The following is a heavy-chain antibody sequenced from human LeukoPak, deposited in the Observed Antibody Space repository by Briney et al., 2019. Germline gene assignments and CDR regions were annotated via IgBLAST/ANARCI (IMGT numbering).Heavy chain of an antibody. CDR2: VSGDAAST. Sequence: GGSLRLSCSASTFTFTDYSMSWVRQAPGKGLEWVSVVSGDAASTYYADSVKGRFTTYRDNLRNIVYLQMHDLRPDDTAVYFCVKDGAQPGYYFDFWGQGTLVTVSS. CDR3: VKDGAQPGYYFDF. J-gene: IGHJ4*02. CDR1: TFTFTDYS. D-gene: IGHD1-26*01. V-gene: IGHV3-23*01.